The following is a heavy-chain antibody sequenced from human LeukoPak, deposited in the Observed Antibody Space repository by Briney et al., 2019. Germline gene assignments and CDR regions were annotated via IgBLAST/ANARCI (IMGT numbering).Heavy chain of an antibody. CDR2: ISGSGGST. J-gene: IGHJ6*03. D-gene: IGHD5-18*01. CDR3: AKGIRGYYYYMDV. V-gene: IGHV3-23*01. CDR1: GFTFSSYA. Sequence: GGSLRLSCTASGFTFSSYAMSWVRQAPGKGLEWVSAISGSGGSTYYADSVKGRFTISRDNSKNTLYLQMNSLRAEDTAVYYCAKGIRGYYYYMDVWGKGTTVTVSS.